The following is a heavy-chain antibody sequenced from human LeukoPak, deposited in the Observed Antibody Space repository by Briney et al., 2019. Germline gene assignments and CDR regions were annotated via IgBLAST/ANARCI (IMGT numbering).Heavy chain of an antibody. CDR1: GVSFSGYY. J-gene: IGHJ4*02. Sequence: PSETLSLTCAVYGVSFSGYYWSWIRQPPGKGLEWIGEINHSGSTNYNPSLKSRVTISVDTSKNQFSLRLSSVTAADTAVYYCARGGYDVPFDYWGQGTLVTVSS. D-gene: IGHD3-3*01. V-gene: IGHV4-34*01. CDR3: ARGGYDVPFDY. CDR2: INHSGST.